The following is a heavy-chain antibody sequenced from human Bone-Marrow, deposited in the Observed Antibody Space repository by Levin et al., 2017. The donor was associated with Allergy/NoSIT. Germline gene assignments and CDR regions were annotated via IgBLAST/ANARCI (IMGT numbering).Heavy chain of an antibody. J-gene: IGHJ4*02. CDR2: MYYSGST. CDR3: ARSPRELRYVDWLLWSDS. CDR1: GGSIRGSNYY. D-gene: IGHD3-9*01. Sequence: SPTLSLTCTVSGGSIRGSNYYWGWIRQPPGKGLEWIGSMYYSGSTYYNPSLESRVTISVDTSKNQFSLKLTSVPAADTAVYYCARSPRELRYVDWLLWSDSWGQGTLVTVSS. V-gene: IGHV4-39*01.